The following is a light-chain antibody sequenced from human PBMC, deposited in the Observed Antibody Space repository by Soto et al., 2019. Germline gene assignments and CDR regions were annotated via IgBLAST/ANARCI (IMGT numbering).Light chain of an antibody. Sequence: QSALTQPASVSGSPGQSITISCTGTSSDVGSYNLDSWYQQHPGKAPKLMIYEGSKRPSGVSNRFSGSKSGNTASLTISGLQAEDEADYYCCSYAGSSTFEVFGTGTKVTVL. CDR2: EGS. CDR3: CSYAGSSTFEV. CDR1: SSDVGSYNL. V-gene: IGLV2-23*03. J-gene: IGLJ1*01.